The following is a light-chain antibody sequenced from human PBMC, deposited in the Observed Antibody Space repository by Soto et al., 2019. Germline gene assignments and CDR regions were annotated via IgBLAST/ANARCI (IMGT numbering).Light chain of an antibody. CDR1: QSVRSSD. J-gene: IGKJ3*01. Sequence: EIVLTQSPGTLSLSPGERATLSCRASQSVRSSDLAWYQQKPGQDPKLLIYGASSRATGIPDRFSGSGSGTDFTLTISRLEPEDFAVYYCQQYGSSPFTFGPGTKVDIK. V-gene: IGKV3-20*01. CDR3: QQYGSSPFT. CDR2: GAS.